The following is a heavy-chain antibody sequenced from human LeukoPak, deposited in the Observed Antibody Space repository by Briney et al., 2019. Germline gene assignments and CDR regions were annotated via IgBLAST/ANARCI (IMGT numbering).Heavy chain of an antibody. Sequence: PGGSLRLSCAASGFTFSSYGMSWVRQAPGKGLEWVSAISGSGGSTYYADSVKGRFTISRDNSKNTLYLQMNSLRAEDTAVYYCAKDSTFWQQLDLYWDYWGQGTLVTVSS. CDR1: GFTFSSYG. J-gene: IGHJ4*02. V-gene: IGHV3-23*01. CDR3: AKDSTFWQQLDLYWDY. D-gene: IGHD6-13*01. CDR2: ISGSGGST.